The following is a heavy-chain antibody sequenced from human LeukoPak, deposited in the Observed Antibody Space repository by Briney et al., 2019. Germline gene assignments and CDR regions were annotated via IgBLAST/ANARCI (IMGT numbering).Heavy chain of an antibody. Sequence: SETLSLTCAVYGGSFSGYYWSWIRQPPGKGLEWIGEINHSGNTNYNPSLKSRVTISVDTSKNQFSLKLSSVTAADTAVYYCARGYINITFGGVTPTYYFDYWGQGTLVTVSS. CDR3: ARGYINITFGGVTPTYYFDY. J-gene: IGHJ4*02. V-gene: IGHV4-34*01. CDR1: GGSFSGYY. CDR2: INHSGNT. D-gene: IGHD3-16*01.